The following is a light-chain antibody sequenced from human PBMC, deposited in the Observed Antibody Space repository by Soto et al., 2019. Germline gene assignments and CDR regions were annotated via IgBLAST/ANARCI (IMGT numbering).Light chain of an antibody. CDR3: QQYNKGPS. V-gene: IGKV3-15*01. CDR2: GAS. Sequence: EIVMTQSPAKLSVSPGERATLSCRASQSVSSNLAWYQQKPGQAPRLLIYGASTRATGIPARFSGSGSGTAFTRTVSSLQSDDFAVYDCQQYNKGPSVGPGTNVDIQ. CDR1: QSVSSN. J-gene: IGKJ3*01.